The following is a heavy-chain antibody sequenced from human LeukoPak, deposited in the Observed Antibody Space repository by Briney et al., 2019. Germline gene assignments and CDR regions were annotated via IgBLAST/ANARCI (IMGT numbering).Heavy chain of an antibody. D-gene: IGHD1-26*01. CDR2: INTEGKTT. J-gene: IGHJ2*01. CDR1: GFTFSTYW. Sequence: PGGSLRLSCAASGFTFSTYWMYWVRQAPGKGLLWVSRINTEGKTTHYADSVKGRFVISRGNAKNTLYLQMNSLRTEDTAVYYCARDPGSNSHDWYFDLWGRGTLVTVSS. CDR3: ARDPGSNSHDWYFDL. V-gene: IGHV3-74*01.